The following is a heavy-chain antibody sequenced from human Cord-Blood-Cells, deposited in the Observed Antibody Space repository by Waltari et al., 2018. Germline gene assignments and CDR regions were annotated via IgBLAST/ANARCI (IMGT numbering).Heavy chain of an antibody. CDR3: ARGGWQLVAFDI. Sequence: QVQLVESGGGVVQPGRSLRLSCAASGFTFSSYGMHWVRQAPGKGLGGVAVIWYDGSNKYYADSVKGRFTISRDNSKNTLYLQMNSLRAEDTAVYYCARGGWQLVAFDIWGQGTMVTVSS. CDR1: GFTFSSYG. V-gene: IGHV3-33*01. J-gene: IGHJ3*02. D-gene: IGHD6-6*01. CDR2: IWYDGSNK.